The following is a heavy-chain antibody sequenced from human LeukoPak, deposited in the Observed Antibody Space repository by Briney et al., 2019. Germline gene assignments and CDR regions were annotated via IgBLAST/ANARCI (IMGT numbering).Heavy chain of an antibody. V-gene: IGHV4-34*01. CDR1: GGSFSGYY. Sequence: SETLSLTCAVYGGSFSGYYWSWIRQPPGKGLEWIGEINHSGSTNYNPSLKSRVTISVDTSKNQFSLKLSSVTAADTAVYYCARKYGPLLLWFGDNWFDPWGQGTLVTVSS. CDR2: INHSGST. J-gene: IGHJ5*02. D-gene: IGHD3-10*01. CDR3: ARKYGPLLLWFGDNWFDP.